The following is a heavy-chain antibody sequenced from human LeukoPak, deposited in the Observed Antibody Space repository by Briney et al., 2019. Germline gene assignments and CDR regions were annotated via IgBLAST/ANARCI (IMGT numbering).Heavy chain of an antibody. Sequence: GGSLRLSCAASGFTFGNTWMGWVRQAPGKGQEWVANISPDGSDKYYVDSVRGRFTISGDNAQNSVNLQMNSLRAEDSAVYYCGRWGVNAGLDRWGQGTLVSVSS. V-gene: IGHV3-7*01. CDR2: ISPDGSDK. CDR3: GRWGVNAGLDR. CDR1: GFTFGNTW. J-gene: IGHJ5*02. D-gene: IGHD3-10*01.